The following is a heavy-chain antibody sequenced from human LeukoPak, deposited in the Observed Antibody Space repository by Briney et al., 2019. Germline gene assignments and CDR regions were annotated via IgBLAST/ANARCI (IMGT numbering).Heavy chain of an antibody. CDR3: AILDFAGWGRH. D-gene: IGHD3-16*01. Sequence: ASVTVSCKASGGTFSSYAISWVRQAPGQGLEWMGGFDPEDGETIYAQKFQGRVIMTEDTSTDTAYMELSSLRSEDTAVYYCAILDFAGWGRHWGQGTLVTVSS. CDR2: FDPEDGET. V-gene: IGHV1-24*01. CDR1: GGTFSSYA. J-gene: IGHJ4*02.